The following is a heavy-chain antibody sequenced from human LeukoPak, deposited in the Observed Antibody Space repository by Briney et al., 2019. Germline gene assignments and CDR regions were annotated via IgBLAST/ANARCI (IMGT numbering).Heavy chain of an antibody. V-gene: IGHV3-15*07. CDR3: TPYLVDFDY. CDR2: IKSKTDGGTT. CDR1: GGSISSSNW. J-gene: IGHJ4*02. D-gene: IGHD2-2*01. Sequence: PSETLSLTCAVSGGSISSSNWWSWVRQPPGKGLEWVGRIKSKTDGGTTDYAAPVKGRFTVSRDDSKNTLYLQMNSLKTEDTAVYYCTPYLVDFDYWGQGTLVTVSS.